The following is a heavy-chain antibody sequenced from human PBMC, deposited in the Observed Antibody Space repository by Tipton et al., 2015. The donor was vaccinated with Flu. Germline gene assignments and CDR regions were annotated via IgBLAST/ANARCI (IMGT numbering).Heavy chain of an antibody. CDR2: IYHGGST. CDR1: GGSISGGDHS. J-gene: IGHJ4*02. Sequence: TLSLTCAVSGGSISGGDHSWSWIRQPPGKGLEWIGNIYHGGSTYYNPSLKSRVTISIDRSKNQFSLRLSSVTAADTAVYYCARGSVVPGGPLFGGVTPFDDWGQGTLVAVSS. V-gene: IGHV4-30-2*01. D-gene: IGHD3-3*01. CDR3: ARGSVVPGGPLFGGVTPFDD.